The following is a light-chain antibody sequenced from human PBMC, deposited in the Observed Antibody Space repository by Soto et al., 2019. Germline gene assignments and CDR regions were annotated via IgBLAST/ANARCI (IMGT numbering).Light chain of an antibody. CDR1: SSNIGSNT. CDR2: SNN. V-gene: IGLV1-44*01. CDR3: AAWDDSLNGSV. J-gene: IGLJ2*01. Sequence: QSALTQPPSASGTPGQRVTISCSGSSSNIGSNTVNWYQQLPGTAPKLLIYSNNQRPSGVPDRFSGSKSGTSASLAISGLQSEGEADYYCAAWDDSLNGSVFGGGTKLTVL.